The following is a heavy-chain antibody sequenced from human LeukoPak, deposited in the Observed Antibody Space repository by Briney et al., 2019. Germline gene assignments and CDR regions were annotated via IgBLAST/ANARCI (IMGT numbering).Heavy chain of an antibody. CDR2: IYYSGGT. V-gene: IGHV4-59*01. CDR1: GGSISSYY. CDR3: ARASVVYYYMDV. D-gene: IGHD4-23*01. J-gene: IGHJ6*03. Sequence: PSETLSLTCTVSGGSISSYYWSWIRQPPGKGLECIGYIYYSGGTNYNPSLKSRVTNSVDTSNNQFSLKLSSVTAADTAVYYCARASVVYYYMDVWGKGTTVTVSS.